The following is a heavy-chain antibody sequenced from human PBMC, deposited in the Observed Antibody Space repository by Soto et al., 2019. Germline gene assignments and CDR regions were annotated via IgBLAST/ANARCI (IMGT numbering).Heavy chain of an antibody. Sequence: GGSLRLSCAASGFTFSDYYMSWIRQAQGRGLEWVSYISSSDTIYYADSVKGRFTISRDNAKNSLYLQMNSLRAEDTAMYYCARDLGYYDSSGYFDYWGQGTLVTVSS. V-gene: IGHV3-11*01. D-gene: IGHD3-22*01. CDR1: GFTFSDYY. CDR2: ISSSDTI. J-gene: IGHJ4*02. CDR3: ARDLGYYDSSGYFDY.